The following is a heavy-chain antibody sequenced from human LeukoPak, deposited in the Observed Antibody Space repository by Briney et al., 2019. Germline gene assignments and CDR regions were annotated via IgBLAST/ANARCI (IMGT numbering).Heavy chain of an antibody. V-gene: IGHV4-4*09. J-gene: IGHJ6*03. CDR1: DGSISTYY. CDR2: IHTTGST. CDR3: ASGFGYYMDV. Sequence: SETLSLTCTVSDGSISTYYWSWIRQPPGKGLEWIGYIHTTGSTHYNPSLKSRVTISVDTSENQFSLMLSSVTAADTAVYYCASGFGYYMDVWGEGTTVTVSS. D-gene: IGHD3-16*01.